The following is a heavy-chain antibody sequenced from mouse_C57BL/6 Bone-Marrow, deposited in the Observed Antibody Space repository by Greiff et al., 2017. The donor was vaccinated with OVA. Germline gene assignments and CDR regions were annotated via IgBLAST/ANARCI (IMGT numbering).Heavy chain of an antibody. CDR2: IDPDNGDT. CDR3: TSYGNFDY. CDR1: GFNIKDDY. J-gene: IGHJ2*01. D-gene: IGHD2-1*01. V-gene: IGHV14-4*01. Sequence: VQLQQSGAELVRPGAPVKLSCTASGFNIKDDYMHWVKQRPEQGLEWIGWIDPDNGDTEYDSKFQGKATITADTSSNTAYLQLRRLTSDDTAVYYCTSYGNFDYWGQGTTLTVSS.